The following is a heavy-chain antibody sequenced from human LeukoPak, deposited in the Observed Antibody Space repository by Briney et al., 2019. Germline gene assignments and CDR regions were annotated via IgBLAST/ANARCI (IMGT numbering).Heavy chain of an antibody. V-gene: IGHV3-21*04. Sequence: PGGSLRLSCAASRFTFSSYSMNWVRQAPGKGLEWVSSISSSSSYIYYADSVKGRFTISRDNAKNSLYLQMNSLRAEDTALYHCARDYYDSSGYYYHPIPVDPWGQGTLVTVSS. D-gene: IGHD3-22*01. CDR1: RFTFSSYS. J-gene: IGHJ5*02. CDR3: ARDYYDSSGYYYHPIPVDP. CDR2: ISSSSSYI.